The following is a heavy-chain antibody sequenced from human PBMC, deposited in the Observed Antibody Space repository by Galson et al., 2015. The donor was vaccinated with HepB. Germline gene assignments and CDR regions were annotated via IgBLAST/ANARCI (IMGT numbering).Heavy chain of an antibody. Sequence: SLRLSCAASGFTFSDYYMSWIRQAPGKGLEWVSYISSSGSNIYYADSVKGRFTISRDNAKNSLYLQMNSLRAEDTAVYYCARVDSLRFLEWLHYYYYYMDVWGKGTTVTVSS. CDR3: ARVDSLRFLEWLHYYYYYMDV. V-gene: IGHV3-11*01. CDR1: GFTFSDYY. J-gene: IGHJ6*03. CDR2: ISSSGSNI. D-gene: IGHD3-3*01.